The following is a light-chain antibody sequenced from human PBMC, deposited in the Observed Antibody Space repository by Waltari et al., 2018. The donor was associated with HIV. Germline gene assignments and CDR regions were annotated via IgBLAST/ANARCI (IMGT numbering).Light chain of an antibody. CDR3: GTWDGSLSVGHVL. CDR2: ENR. Sequence: QSVLTQPPSVSAAPGQKVTVSCSDGSSNIGKNSVSWYQKLPGTAPQLLSYENRERPSGISDRFSGSKSGTSATLVITGLQTGDEADYFCGTWDGSLSVGHVLFGGGTTLTVL. V-gene: IGLV1-51*01. J-gene: IGLJ2*01. CDR1: SSNIGKNS.